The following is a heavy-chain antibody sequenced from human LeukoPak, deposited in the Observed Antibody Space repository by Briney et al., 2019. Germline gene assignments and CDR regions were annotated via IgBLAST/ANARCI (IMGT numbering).Heavy chain of an antibody. CDR2: ISRSRTYI. J-gene: IGHJ4*02. D-gene: IGHD3-16*02. CDR1: GFTFSSYG. CDR3: ARHRTASDY. V-gene: IGHV3-21*01. Sequence: PGGSLRLSCAASGFTFSSYGMSWVRQAPGKGLEWVSSISRSRTYIYYADSLKGRFTISRDNAKNSLYLQMNSLRAEDTAVYYCARHRTASDYWGQGTLVTVSS.